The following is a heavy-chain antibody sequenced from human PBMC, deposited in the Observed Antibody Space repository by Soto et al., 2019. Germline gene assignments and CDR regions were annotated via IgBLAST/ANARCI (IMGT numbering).Heavy chain of an antibody. CDR2: IYSGGST. Sequence: EVQVVETGGGLIQPGGSLRLSCAVSGFTVSSNYMSWVRQPPGKGPEWVSDIYSGGSTYYADSVKGRFTISRDNSKNTQYLQMNSLRAEGTAVYYCARERDGHNPNWFDLWGQGTLVTVSS. V-gene: IGHV3-53*02. D-gene: IGHD2-8*01. J-gene: IGHJ5*02. CDR1: GFTVSSNY. CDR3: ARERDGHNPNWFDL.